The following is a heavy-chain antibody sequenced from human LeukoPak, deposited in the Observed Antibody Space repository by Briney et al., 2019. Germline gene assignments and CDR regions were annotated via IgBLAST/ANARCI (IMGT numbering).Heavy chain of an antibody. Sequence: GGSLRLSCAASGFTFSSYGMHWVRQAPGKGLEWVAFIRYDGSNKYYADSVKGRFTISRDNSKNTLYLQMNSLRAEDTAVYYCAKDYFPYSSGWYLFDYWGQGTLVTVSS. CDR1: GFTFSSYG. D-gene: IGHD6-19*01. CDR3: AKDYFPYSSGWYLFDY. V-gene: IGHV3-30*02. J-gene: IGHJ4*02. CDR2: IRYDGSNK.